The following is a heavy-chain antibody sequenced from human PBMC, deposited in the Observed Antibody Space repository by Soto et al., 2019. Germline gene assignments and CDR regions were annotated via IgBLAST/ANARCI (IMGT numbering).Heavy chain of an antibody. CDR2: ISAYNGNT. Sequence: AAVKVSCKASGYTFTSYGISWVRQAPGQGXEWMGWISAYNGNTNYAQKLQGRVTMTTDTSTSTAYMDLRSLRSDDTAVYYCARDPPLTLVVPAAYYYYYRMDVWGQGNTVTASS. V-gene: IGHV1-18*04. D-gene: IGHD2-2*01. J-gene: IGHJ6*02. CDR1: GYTFTSYG. CDR3: ARDPPLTLVVPAAYYYYYRMDV.